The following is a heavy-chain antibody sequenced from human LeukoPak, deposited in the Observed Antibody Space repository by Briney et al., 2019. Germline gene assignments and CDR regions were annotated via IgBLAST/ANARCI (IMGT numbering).Heavy chain of an antibody. Sequence: GASVKVSCKASGYTFTGYYMHWVRQAPGQVLEWMGWINPNSGGTNYAQKFQGRVTMTRDTSISTAYMELSRLRSDDTAVYYCARGIRSYYDFWSGYSGHAFDIWGQGTMVTVSS. CDR3: ARGIRSYYDFWSGYSGHAFDI. CDR2: INPNSGGT. J-gene: IGHJ3*02. CDR1: GYTFTGYY. D-gene: IGHD3-3*01. V-gene: IGHV1-2*02.